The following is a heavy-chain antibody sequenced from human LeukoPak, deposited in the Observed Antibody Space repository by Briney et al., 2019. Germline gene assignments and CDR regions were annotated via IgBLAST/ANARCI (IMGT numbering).Heavy chain of an antibody. D-gene: IGHD6-19*01. V-gene: IGHV4-59*01. J-gene: IGHJ4*02. CDR3: ARVKSSGWGIGFAY. Sequence: SETLSLTCTVSGGSISSYYWSWIRQPPGKGLEWIGYIYYSGSTNYNPSLKSRVTISVDTSKNKFSLKLSSVTAADTAVYYCARVKSSGWGIGFAYWGQGTLVTVSS. CDR2: IYYSGST. CDR1: GGSISSYY.